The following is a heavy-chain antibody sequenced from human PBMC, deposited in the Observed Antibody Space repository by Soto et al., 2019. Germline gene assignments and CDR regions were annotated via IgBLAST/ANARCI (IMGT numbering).Heavy chain of an antibody. J-gene: IGHJ4*02. CDR3: ARIGGWYDIDF. V-gene: IGHV4-61*01. CDR2: IFHNGTA. D-gene: IGHD6-19*01. CDR1: GGSVSSGSFH. Sequence: SETLSLTCSVSGGSVSSGSFHWSWIRQVPGKGLQFIGSIFHNGTANYSPSLKNRVSMSIDTSQGQFSLQLISVAAADTAVYYCARIGGWYDIDFWGQGNLVTVSS.